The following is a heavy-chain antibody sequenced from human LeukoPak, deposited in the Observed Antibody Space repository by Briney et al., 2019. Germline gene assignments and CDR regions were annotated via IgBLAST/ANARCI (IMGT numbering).Heavy chain of an antibody. J-gene: IGHJ3*02. CDR3: ARGGGYTSSWYLEAFDI. CDR2: ISNSGNTI. Sequence: GGSLRLSCAASGFTFSVYYMSWIRQAPGKGLEWVSYISNSGNTIYYPDSVKGRFTISRDNAKNSLYLQMSSLRAEDTAVYYCARGGGYTSSWYLEAFDIWGQGTMVTVSS. D-gene: IGHD6-13*01. V-gene: IGHV3-11*04. CDR1: GFTFSVYY.